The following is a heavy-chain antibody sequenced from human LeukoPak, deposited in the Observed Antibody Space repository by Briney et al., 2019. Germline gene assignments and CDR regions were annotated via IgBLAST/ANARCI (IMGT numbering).Heavy chain of an antibody. J-gene: IGHJ6*03. CDR3: ARTGTPPYYYYYMDV. CDR2: IYYSGTT. V-gene: IGHV4-59*01. Sequence: PSETLSLTCIVSGVSISGYYWSWIRQPPGEGLEWIGYIYYSGTTNYNPSLKSRVTISVDTSKNQFSLKLSSVTAADTAVYYCARTGTPPYYYYYMDVWGKGTTVTVSS. CDR1: GVSISGYY. D-gene: IGHD1-14*01.